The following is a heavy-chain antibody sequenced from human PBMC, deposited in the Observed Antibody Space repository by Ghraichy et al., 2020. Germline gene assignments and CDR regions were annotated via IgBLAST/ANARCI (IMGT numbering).Heavy chain of an antibody. CDR2: IYPGDSDT. CDR1: GYSFTSYW. V-gene: IGHV5-51*01. D-gene: IGHD1-14*01. J-gene: IGHJ4*02. Sequence: GESLNISCKGSGYSFTSYWIGWVRQMPGKGLEWMGIIYPGDSDTRYSPSFQGQVTISADKSISTAYLQWSSLKASDTARYYCARLSDQTILSDFDYWGQGTLVTVSS. CDR3: ARLSDQTILSDFDY.